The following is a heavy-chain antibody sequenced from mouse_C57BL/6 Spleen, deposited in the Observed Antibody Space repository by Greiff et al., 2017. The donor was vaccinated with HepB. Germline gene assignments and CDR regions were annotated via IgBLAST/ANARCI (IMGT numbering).Heavy chain of an antibody. CDR3: ARDYYYGRGVWFDY. J-gene: IGHJ2*01. V-gene: IGHV1-76*01. CDR2: IYPGSGNT. Sequence: QVQLQQSGAELVRPGASVKLSCKASGYTFTDYYINWVKQRPGQGLEWIARIYPGSGNTYYNEKFKGKATLTAEKSSSTAYMQLSSLTSEDSAVYFCARDYYYGRGVWFDYWGQGTTLTVSS. D-gene: IGHD1-1*01. CDR1: GYTFTDYY.